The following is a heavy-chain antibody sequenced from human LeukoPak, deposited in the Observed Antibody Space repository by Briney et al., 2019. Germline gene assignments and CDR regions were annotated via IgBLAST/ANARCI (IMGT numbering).Heavy chain of an antibody. J-gene: IGHJ4*02. D-gene: IGHD6-19*01. V-gene: IGHV4-4*07. CDR2: VYTSGST. CDR3: ARGPYSSGYYSFDY. Sequence: TASETLSLTCTVSGGSICGYYCSWIRQPAGKGLEWIGRVYTSGSTNYNPSLKSRVTMSIDTSKNQLSLKLTSVTAADTAIYYCARGPYSSGYYSFDYWGQGTLVTVSS. CDR1: GGSICGYY.